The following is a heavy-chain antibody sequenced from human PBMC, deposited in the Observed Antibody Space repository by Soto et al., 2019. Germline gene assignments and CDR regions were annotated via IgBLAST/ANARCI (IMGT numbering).Heavy chain of an antibody. D-gene: IGHD3-3*01. CDR3: AKGREHTMFGVDTLFDY. V-gene: IGHV3-23*01. CDR1: GFRFSSYA. CDR2: ISGNGGTT. J-gene: IGHJ4*02. Sequence: EVQLLESGGGLVQPGGSLRLSCAASGFRFSSYAMSCLRQAPGKGLEWVSVISGNGGTTYYADSAKGRFTISRDNTESMLYLQMNSLRPEDTAIYYCAKGREHTMFGVDTLFDYWGQGTLLTVSS.